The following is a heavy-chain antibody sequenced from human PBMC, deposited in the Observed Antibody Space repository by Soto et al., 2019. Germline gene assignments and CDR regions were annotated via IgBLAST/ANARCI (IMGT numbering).Heavy chain of an antibody. Sequence: RASVKVSCKASGGTFSSYAISWVRQAPGQGLEWMGGIIPIFGTANYAQKFQGRVTITADESPSTAYMELSSLRSEDTAVYYCARAGITIFGVVTHYYYGMDVWGQGTTVTVSS. CDR1: GGTFSSYA. CDR3: ARAGITIFGVVTHYYYGMDV. J-gene: IGHJ6*02. D-gene: IGHD3-3*01. V-gene: IGHV1-69*13. CDR2: IIPIFGTA.